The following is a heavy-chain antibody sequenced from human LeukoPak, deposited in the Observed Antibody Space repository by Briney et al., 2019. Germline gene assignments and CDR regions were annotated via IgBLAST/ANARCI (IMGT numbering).Heavy chain of an antibody. J-gene: IGHJ4*02. D-gene: IGHD1-1*01. Sequence: GGSLRLSCAASGLSFSNYAMYWVRQAPGKGLEWVSAIGGTGGNIFYTDSVKGRFTISRDNSKNTLYLHMNSLRAEDTAIYLRDNYSYRLDVWGQGTLVTVSS. V-gene: IGHV3-23*01. CDR1: GLSFSNYA. CDR3: DNYSYRLDV. CDR2: IGGTGGNI.